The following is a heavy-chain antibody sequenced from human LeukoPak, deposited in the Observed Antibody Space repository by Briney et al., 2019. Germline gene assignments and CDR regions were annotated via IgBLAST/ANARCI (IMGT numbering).Heavy chain of an antibody. J-gene: IGHJ6*02. D-gene: IGHD3-10*01. Sequence: GGSLRLSCAVSGFPLSSYDMSWVRQAPGKGLEWVSVVSKSGSTTYYADSVKGRFTISRDNSNNTMYLQMNNLRSEDTAVYFCVRDYYGSGTYQGNYYYGMDVWGHGTTVTVSS. CDR2: VSKSGSTT. CDR3: VRDYYGSGTYQGNYYYGMDV. CDR1: GFPLSSYD. V-gene: IGHV3-23*01.